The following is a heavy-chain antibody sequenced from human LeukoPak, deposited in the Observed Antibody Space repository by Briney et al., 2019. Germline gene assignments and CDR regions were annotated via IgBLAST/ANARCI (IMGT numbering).Heavy chain of an antibody. Sequence: GGSLRLSCAASGFTFSSYSMNWVRQAPGKGLEWVSSIRSSSSYIYYADSLKGRFTISRDNAKNSLYLQMNSLRAEDTAVYYCARGRGYDILTGYDYWGQGTLVTVSS. V-gene: IGHV3-21*01. CDR1: GFTFSSYS. D-gene: IGHD3-9*01. J-gene: IGHJ4*02. CDR3: ARGRGYDILTGYDY. CDR2: IRSSSSYI.